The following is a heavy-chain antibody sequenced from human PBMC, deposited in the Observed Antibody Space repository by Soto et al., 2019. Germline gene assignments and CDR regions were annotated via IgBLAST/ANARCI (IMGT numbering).Heavy chain of an antibody. CDR2: IYYSGST. J-gene: IGHJ6*02. D-gene: IGHD6-13*01. CDR1: GGSISSGGYY. V-gene: IGHV4-31*03. Sequence: NPSETLSLTCTVSGGSISSGGYYWSWIRQHPGKGLEWIGYIYYSGSTYYNPSLKSRVTISVDTSKNQFSLKLSSVTAADTAVYYCARDSRQQLVFDGMDVWGQGTTVTVSS. CDR3: ARDSRQQLVFDGMDV.